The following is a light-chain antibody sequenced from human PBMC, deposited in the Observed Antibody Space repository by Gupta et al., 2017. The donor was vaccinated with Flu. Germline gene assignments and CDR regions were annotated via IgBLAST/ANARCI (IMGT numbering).Light chain of an antibody. CDR2: SAS. J-gene: IGKJ4*01. CDR1: QSISSY. V-gene: IGKV1-39*01. CDR3: QQSDTAPLT. Sequence: DIQTTQSPSSLSASVGDRVTITCRASQSISSYLNWYQQTPGKAPKFLIYSASNLQSGVSSRFSGSGSGTDFTLTISRLQPEDFATYYCQQSDTAPLTFGGGTRVEMK.